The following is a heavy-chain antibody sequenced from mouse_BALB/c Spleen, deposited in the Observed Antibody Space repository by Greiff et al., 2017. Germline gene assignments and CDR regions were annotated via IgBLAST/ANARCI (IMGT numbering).Heavy chain of an antibody. CDR3: ARDDSYFDY. CDR1: GFTFSDYG. Sequence: EVHLVESGGGLVQPGGSRKLSCAASGFTFSDYGMAWVRQAPGKGPEWVAFISNLAYSIYYADTVTGRFTISRENAKNTLYLEMSSLRSEDTAMYYCARDDSYFDYWGQGTTLTVSS. V-gene: IGHV5-15*02. CDR2: ISNLAYSI. J-gene: IGHJ2*01. D-gene: IGHD2-4*01.